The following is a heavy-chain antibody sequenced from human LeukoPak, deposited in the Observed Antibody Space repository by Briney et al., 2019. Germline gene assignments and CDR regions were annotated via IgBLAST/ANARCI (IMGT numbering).Heavy chain of an antibody. CDR1: GFTFDDYA. CDR3: ARVSDYLYYYGMDV. CDR2: ISWNSGSI. V-gene: IGHV3-9*01. J-gene: IGHJ6*02. Sequence: GRSLRLSCAASGFTFDDYAMHWVRQAPGKGLEWVSGISWNSGSIGYADSVKGRFTISRDNARNTLYLQMNSLRAEDTAVYYCARVSDYLYYYGMDVWGQGTTVTVSS. D-gene: IGHD3-10*01.